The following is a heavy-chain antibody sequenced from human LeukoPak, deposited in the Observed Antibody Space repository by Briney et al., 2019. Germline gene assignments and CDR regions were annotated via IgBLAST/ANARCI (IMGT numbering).Heavy chain of an antibody. CDR2: ISGSGDST. CDR3: AKDHGRARSTWYY. D-gene: IGHD6-13*01. CDR1: RFTFGTYG. J-gene: IGHJ4*02. Sequence: GGSLRLSCAASRFTFGTYGMSWVRQAPGKGLEWVSGISGSGDSTYYADSVKGRFIISRDNSKNTLYLQINSLRVEDTAVYYCAKDHGRARSTWYYWGQGTLVTVSS. V-gene: IGHV3-23*01.